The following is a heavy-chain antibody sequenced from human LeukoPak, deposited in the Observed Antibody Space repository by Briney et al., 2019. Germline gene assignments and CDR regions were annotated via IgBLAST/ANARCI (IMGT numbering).Heavy chain of an antibody. CDR3: TTSKDHYSHH. J-gene: IGHJ4*02. CDR1: GFTLSSYW. V-gene: IGHV3-7*05. CDR2: IKEDGSEK. Sequence: GGSLRLSCAASGFTLSSYWMSWVRQAPGKGLEWVANIKEDGSEKYYVDSVKGRFTISRDNAKNSLYLQMNSLRVEDTAMYYCTTSKDHYSHHWGQGTLVTVSS.